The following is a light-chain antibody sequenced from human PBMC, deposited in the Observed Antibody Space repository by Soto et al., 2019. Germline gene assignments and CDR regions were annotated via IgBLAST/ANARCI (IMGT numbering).Light chain of an antibody. Sequence: EIVMTQSPATLSVSPGERATLSWRARQSVSSNLAWYQQKPGQAPRLLIYGASARATGIPARFSGSGSGTEFTLTISSLQSEDFAVSSCQQYNNWPPLTFGQGTRLEIK. CDR1: QSVSSN. CDR3: QQYNNWPPLT. V-gene: IGKV3-15*01. J-gene: IGKJ5*01. CDR2: GAS.